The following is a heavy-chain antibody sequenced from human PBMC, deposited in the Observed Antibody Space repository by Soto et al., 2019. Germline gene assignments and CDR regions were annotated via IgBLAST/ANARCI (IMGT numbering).Heavy chain of an antibody. J-gene: IGHJ5*02. Sequence: GASVKVSCKASGYRFSDHYMHWVRQAPGQGLEWMGWINSKYGDAKYARDFQGSVIMTRDTSINTANMELRSLTSDDTAIYYCARGTGTSWFDLWGQGTLVTVSS. CDR1: GYRFSDHY. V-gene: IGHV1-2*02. CDR2: INSKYGDA. D-gene: IGHD1-1*01. CDR3: ARGTGTSWFDL.